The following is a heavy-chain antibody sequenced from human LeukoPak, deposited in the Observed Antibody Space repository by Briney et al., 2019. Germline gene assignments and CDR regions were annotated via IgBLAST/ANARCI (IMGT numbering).Heavy chain of an antibody. CDR1: GYTFTRYY. CDR3: ARDRRVGYCSSTSCLNWFDP. J-gene: IGHJ5*02. D-gene: IGHD2-2*01. V-gene: IGHV1-2*02. Sequence: ASVKVSCKASGYTFTRYYMHWVRQAPGQGLEWMGWINPNSGGTNYAQKFQGRVTMTRDTSISTAYMELSRLRSDDTAVYYCARDRRVGYCSSTSCLNWFDPWGQGTLVTVSS. CDR2: INPNSGGT.